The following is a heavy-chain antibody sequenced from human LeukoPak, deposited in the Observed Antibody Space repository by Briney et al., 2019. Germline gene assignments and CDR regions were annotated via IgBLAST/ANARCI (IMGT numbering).Heavy chain of an antibody. J-gene: IGHJ4*02. V-gene: IGHV4-30-2*01. Sequence: SETLSLTCAVSGGSISSGGYSWSWIRQPPGKGLEWIGYIYHSGSTYYNPSLKSRVTISVDRSKNQFSLKLSSVTAADTAVYYCARGGTIFGVVIRDWGQGTLVTVSS. CDR1: GGSISSGGYS. CDR3: ARGGTIFGVVIRD. CDR2: IYHSGST. D-gene: IGHD3-3*01.